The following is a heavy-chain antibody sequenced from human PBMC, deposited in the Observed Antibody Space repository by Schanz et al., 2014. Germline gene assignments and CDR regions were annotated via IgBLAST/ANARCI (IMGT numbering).Heavy chain of an antibody. J-gene: IGHJ4*02. CDR2: ISGSGGDT. CDR1: GFTFSDYY. Sequence: VQLVESGGGLVKPGGSLRLSCTASGFTFSDYYMTWIRQAPGKGLEWVSAISGSGGDTYYADSVKGRFTISRDNSKNTLYLQMNSLRAEDTAVYYCAKALGLRPFDYWGQGTLVTVSS. CDR3: AKALGLRPFDY. D-gene: IGHD2-21*01. V-gene: IGHV3-23*04.